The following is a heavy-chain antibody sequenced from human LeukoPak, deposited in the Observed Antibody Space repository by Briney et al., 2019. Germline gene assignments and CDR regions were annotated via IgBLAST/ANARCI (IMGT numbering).Heavy chain of an antibody. CDR3: ARAGRGYYYGMDV. D-gene: IGHD3-10*01. J-gene: IGHJ6*02. CDR1: GGSISSGGYS. V-gene: IGHV4-30-2*01. Sequence: KPSGTLSLTCAVSGGSISSGGYSWSWIRQPPGKGLEWIGYIYHSGSTYYNPSLKSRVTISVDRSKNQFSLKLSSVTAADTAVYYCARAGRGYYYGMDVWGQGTTVTVSS. CDR2: IYHSGST.